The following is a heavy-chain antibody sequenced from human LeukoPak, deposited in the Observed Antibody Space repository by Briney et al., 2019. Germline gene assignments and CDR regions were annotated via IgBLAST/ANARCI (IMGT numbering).Heavy chain of an antibody. Sequence: PGRSLRLSCSASGFTFEYYSMHWVRQAPGKGLEGGSGISWNSGNIGYADSVKGRFTISRDNAKNSLYLQMNSLRAEDTAVYYCARDIRGLGSCFDYWGQGTLVTVS. J-gene: IGHJ4*02. CDR2: ISWNSGNI. CDR1: GFTFEYYS. V-gene: IGHV3-9*01. CDR3: ARDIRGLGSCFDY. D-gene: IGHD3-10*01.